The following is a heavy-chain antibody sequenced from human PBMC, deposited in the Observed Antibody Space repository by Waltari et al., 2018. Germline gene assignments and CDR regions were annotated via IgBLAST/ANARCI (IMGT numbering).Heavy chain of an antibody. D-gene: IGHD1-1*01. V-gene: IGHV1-69*05. CDR1: GGTFSSYA. CDR2: IIPIFGTA. CDR3: ARDGLGGPYKWVSFDY. Sequence: QVQLVQSGAEVKKPGSSVKVSCKASGGTFSSYAISWARQAPGQGLEWMGGIIPIFGTANYAQKFQGRVTITTDESTSTAYMELSSLRSEDTAVYYCARDGLGGPYKWVSFDYWGQGTLVTVSS. J-gene: IGHJ4*02.